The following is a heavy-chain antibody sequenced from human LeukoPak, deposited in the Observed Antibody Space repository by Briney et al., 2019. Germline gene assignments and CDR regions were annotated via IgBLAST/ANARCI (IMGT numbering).Heavy chain of an antibody. Sequence: SVKVSCKASGGTFSSYAISWVRQAPGQGLEWMGGITPIFGTANYAQKFQGRVTITTDESTSTAYMELSSLRSEDTAVYYCAREEAYYDILTGYYLGYYFDYWGQGTLVTVSS. V-gene: IGHV1-69*05. J-gene: IGHJ4*02. D-gene: IGHD3-9*01. CDR3: AREEAYYDILTGYYLGYYFDY. CDR2: ITPIFGTA. CDR1: GGTFSSYA.